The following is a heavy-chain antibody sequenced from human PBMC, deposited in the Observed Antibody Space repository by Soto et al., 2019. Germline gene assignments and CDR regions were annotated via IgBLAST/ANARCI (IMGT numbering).Heavy chain of an antibody. V-gene: IGHV3-23*01. CDR3: AKGVLVGYFDWPSYYFDY. CDR1: GFTFISYA. J-gene: IGHJ4*02. CDR2: ISGSGGST. D-gene: IGHD3-9*01. Sequence: PGGSLRLSCAASGFTFISYAMSWVRQAPGKGLEWVSAISGSGGSTYYADSVKGRFTISRDNSKNTLYLQMNSLRAEDTAVYYCAKGVLVGYFDWPSYYFDYWGQGTLVNVSS.